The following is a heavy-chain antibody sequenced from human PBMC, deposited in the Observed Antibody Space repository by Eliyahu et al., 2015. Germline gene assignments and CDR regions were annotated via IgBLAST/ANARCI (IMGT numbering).Heavy chain of an antibody. J-gene: IGHJ5*01. CDR3: ARDPTAAQFAGEDWFDS. Sequence: QVQLVQSGSEVKTPGASVKVSCKASGYSFSSYGISWVRQAPGQGLGGVGWIRAQNGETSQAPKLQGRVTMTTDLSTSTAYMHLRSLRSDDTAIYYCARDPTAAQFAGEDWFDSWGQGTLVTVSP. CDR1: GYSFSSYG. CDR2: IRAQNGET. V-gene: IGHV1-18*01. D-gene: IGHD6-25*01.